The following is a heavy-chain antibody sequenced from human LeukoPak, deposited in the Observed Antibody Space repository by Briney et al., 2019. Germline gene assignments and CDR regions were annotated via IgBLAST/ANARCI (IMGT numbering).Heavy chain of an antibody. J-gene: IGHJ4*02. V-gene: IGHV3-30*02. CDR3: AKGGIGYSYGWSDY. D-gene: IGHD5-18*01. Sequence: GGSLRLSCAASGFTFSNYAMSWVRQAPGKGLEWVAFIRYDGSNTYYADSVKGRFTISRDNSKNTLYLQMNSLRPEDTAVYYCAKGGIGYSYGWSDYWGQGTLVTISS. CDR2: IRYDGSNT. CDR1: GFTFSNYA.